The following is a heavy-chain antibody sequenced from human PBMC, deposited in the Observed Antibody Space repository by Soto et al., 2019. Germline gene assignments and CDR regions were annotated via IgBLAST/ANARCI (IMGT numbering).Heavy chain of an antibody. CDR2: IYSGGST. Sequence: PGGSLRLSCAASGFTVSSNYMSWVRQAPGKGLEWVSVIYSGGSTYYADSVKGRFTISRHNSKNTLYLQMNSLRAEDTAVYYCAKDIWKKYGLPQEYGMDVWGQGTTVTVSS. CDR1: GFTVSSNY. CDR3: AKDIWKKYGLPQEYGMDV. J-gene: IGHJ6*02. D-gene: IGHD2-21*01. V-gene: IGHV3-53*04.